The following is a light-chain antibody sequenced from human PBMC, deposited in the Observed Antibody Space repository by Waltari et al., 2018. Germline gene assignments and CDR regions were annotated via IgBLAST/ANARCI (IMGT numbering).Light chain of an antibody. J-gene: IGLJ1*01. Sequence: QSVLTQPPSVSGAPGQGVTIACSRSSSNTGASYDLHWYQQLPGTAPKLLIYANTNRPSGVPDRFSGSKSGTSASLAITGLQAEDEADYYCQSYDSSLLYVFGTATKVTVL. V-gene: IGLV1-40*01. CDR2: ANT. CDR3: QSYDSSLLYV. CDR1: SSNTGASYD.